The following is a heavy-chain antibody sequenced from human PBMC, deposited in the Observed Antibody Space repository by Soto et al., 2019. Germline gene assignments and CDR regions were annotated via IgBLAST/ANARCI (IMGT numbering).Heavy chain of an antibody. CDR2: IYYSGST. D-gene: IGHD2-15*01. CDR1: GGSISSGDYY. Sequence: SETLSLTCTVSGGSISSGDYYWSWIRQPPGKSLEWIGYIYYSGSTYYNPSLKSRVTISVDTSKNQFSLKLSSVTAADTAVYYCASLPLGYCSGGSCYQTLFYFDYWGQGTLVTVSS. J-gene: IGHJ4*02. V-gene: IGHV4-30-4*01. CDR3: ASLPLGYCSGGSCYQTLFYFDY.